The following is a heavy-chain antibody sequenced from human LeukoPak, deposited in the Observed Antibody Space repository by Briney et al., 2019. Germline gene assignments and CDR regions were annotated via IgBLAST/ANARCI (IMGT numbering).Heavy chain of an antibody. CDR2: MNYNSGNT. V-gene: IGHV1-8*01. J-gene: IGHJ6*02. D-gene: IGHD5-18*01. Sequence: ASVNLSLTASGYTFTIYDINWVRQATGQGRERMGWMNYNSGNTGYVQKCQGRVTMTRNNSISTAYMELSSLRSEDTAGYYCARDGPWIQPRHGMDVWGQGTTVTVSS. CDR3: ARDGPWIQPRHGMDV. CDR1: GYTFTIYD.